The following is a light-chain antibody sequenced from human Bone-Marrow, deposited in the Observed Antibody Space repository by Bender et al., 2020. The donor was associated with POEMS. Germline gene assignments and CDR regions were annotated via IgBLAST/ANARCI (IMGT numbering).Light chain of an antibody. Sequence: QSVLTQPPSVSAAPGQKVTISCSGSSSNIGNNYVSWYQQLPGTAPKLLIYENNKRPSGIPDRFSGSKSGTSATLGITGLQAEDEGDYYCQSYDNSLGGWVFGGGTKLTVL. CDR3: QSYDNSLGGWV. CDR2: ENN. J-gene: IGLJ3*02. V-gene: IGLV1-51*02. CDR1: SSNIGNNY.